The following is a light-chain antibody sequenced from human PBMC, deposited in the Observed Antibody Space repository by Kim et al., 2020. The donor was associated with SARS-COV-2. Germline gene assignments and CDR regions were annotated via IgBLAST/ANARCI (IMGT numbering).Light chain of an antibody. CDR3: QQTYFTPPT. CDR1: QSISSY. CDR2: ATS. Sequence: IQMTQSPSSLSASVGDRLTITCRASQSISSYVNWYQQNPGKAPRLLIFATSSLQTGVPSRFSGSGSGTDFTLTISSLQPVDFATYYCQQTYFTPPTFGQGTKVDIK. V-gene: IGKV1-39*01. J-gene: IGKJ1*01.